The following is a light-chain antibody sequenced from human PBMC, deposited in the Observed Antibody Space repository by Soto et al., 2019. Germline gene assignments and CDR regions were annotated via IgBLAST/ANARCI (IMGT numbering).Light chain of an antibody. Sequence: QSVLTQPPSASGAPGQRVTISCSGSASNIGRDPVNWYQQVPGTAPKLLIYENNHRPSGVPDRFSGSKSCTSASLVISGLQSEDEAEYFCAGWDGSLKGFVFGTGTKVTVL. CDR2: ENN. V-gene: IGLV1-44*01. CDR3: AGWDGSLKGFV. J-gene: IGLJ1*01. CDR1: ASNIGRDP.